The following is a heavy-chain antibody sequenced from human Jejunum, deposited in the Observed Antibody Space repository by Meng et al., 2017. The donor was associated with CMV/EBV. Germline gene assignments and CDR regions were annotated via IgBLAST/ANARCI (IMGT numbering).Heavy chain of an antibody. CDR3: ARDDKDCRSSSCYAFDY. D-gene: IGHD2-2*01. Sequence: TFRDYYMSWVRQAPGKGLEWVSAIYAAGRTDYADSVKGRFTMSSDKSKNIVYLQMNSLRAEDTAIYYCARDDKDCRSSSCYAFDYWGQGTVVTVSS. J-gene: IGHJ4*02. V-gene: IGHV3-53*01. CDR2: IYAAGRT. CDR1: TFRDYY.